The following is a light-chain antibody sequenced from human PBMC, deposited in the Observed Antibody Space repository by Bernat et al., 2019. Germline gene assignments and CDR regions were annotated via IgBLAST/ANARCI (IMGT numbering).Light chain of an antibody. V-gene: IGKV3-15*01. CDR2: GAS. CDR1: QSVSSN. J-gene: IGKJ1*01. Sequence: EIVMTQSPATLSVSPGERATLPCRASQSVSSNLAWYQQKPGQAPRLLIYGASIRATGIPARFSCSGSGTEFTLTISSLQSEDFAVYYCQQYNNWPRTFGQGTKVEIK. CDR3: QQYNNWPRT.